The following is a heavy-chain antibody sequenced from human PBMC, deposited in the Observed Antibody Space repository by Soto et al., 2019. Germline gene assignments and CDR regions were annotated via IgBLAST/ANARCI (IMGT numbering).Heavy chain of an antibody. CDR3: ARGREIFGAVTPFEY. Sequence: SETLSLTCAVYGAPFSGYYWTWIRQPPGKGLEWIGEINHTGSTKYNPSLKSRVTISLDTSKNQFSLSLRTVTAADTAVYYCARGREIFGAVTPFEYWGQGTQVTVSS. V-gene: IGHV4-34*01. D-gene: IGHD3-3*01. J-gene: IGHJ4*02. CDR2: INHTGST. CDR1: GAPFSGYY.